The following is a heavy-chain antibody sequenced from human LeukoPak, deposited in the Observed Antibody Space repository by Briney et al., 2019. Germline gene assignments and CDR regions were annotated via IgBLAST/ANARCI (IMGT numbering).Heavy chain of an antibody. CDR2: INPSSGGT. J-gene: IGHJ4*02. D-gene: IGHD5-18*01. V-gene: IGHV1-46*01. CDR3: ARPGYSYGLDY. CDR1: GYAFTSYY. Sequence: ASVKVSCKASGYAFTSYYIHWVRQAPGQGLEWMGEINPSSGGTSYAQKFQGRVTMTRDTSTGTVYMALSSLRSEDTAVYYCARPGYSYGLDYWGQGTLVTVSS.